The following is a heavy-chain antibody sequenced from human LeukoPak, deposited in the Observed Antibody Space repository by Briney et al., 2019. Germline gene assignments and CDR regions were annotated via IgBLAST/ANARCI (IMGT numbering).Heavy chain of an antibody. D-gene: IGHD6-13*01. CDR3: AGGYSSNWFPNFDY. CDR1: GFRFSDYY. J-gene: IGHJ4*02. V-gene: IGHV3-11*01. Sequence: PGGSLRLSCAASGFRFSDYYMSWIRQAPGKGLEWVSYLSSSGSTIYYADSVKGRFTISRDNAKNSLYPQMNSLRVEDTAVYYCAGGYSSNWFPNFDYWGQGTLVTVSS. CDR2: LSSSGSTI.